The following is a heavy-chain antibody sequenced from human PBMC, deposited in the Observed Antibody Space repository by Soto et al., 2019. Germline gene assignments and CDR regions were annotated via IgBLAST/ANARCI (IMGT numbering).Heavy chain of an antibody. Sequence: TLPLSCTGSGGYMSSGDYYWSWIRKPPGKGLEWIGYIYYSGSTYYNPSLKSRVTISVDTSKNQFSLKLSSVTAADTAVYYCAREAYYDILTGYYTGLDYWGQGTLVTVSS. J-gene: IGHJ4*02. CDR1: GGYMSSGDYY. CDR3: AREAYYDILTGYYTGLDY. V-gene: IGHV4-30-4*01. D-gene: IGHD3-9*01. CDR2: IYYSGST.